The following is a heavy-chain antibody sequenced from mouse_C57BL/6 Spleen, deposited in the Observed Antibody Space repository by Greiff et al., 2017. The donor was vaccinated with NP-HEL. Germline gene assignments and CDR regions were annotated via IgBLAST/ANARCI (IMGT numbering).Heavy chain of an antibody. CDR2: IDPSDSYT. CDR1: GYTFTSYW. CDR3: LITTVVPSYWYFDV. D-gene: IGHD1-1*01. Sequence: QVQLQQPGAELVMPGASVKLSCKASGYTFTSYWMHWVKQRPGQGLEWIGEIDPSDSYTNYNQKFKGQSTLTVDKSSSTAYMQLSSLTSEDSAVYYCLITTVVPSYWYFDVWGTGTTATVSS. J-gene: IGHJ1*03. V-gene: IGHV1-69*01.